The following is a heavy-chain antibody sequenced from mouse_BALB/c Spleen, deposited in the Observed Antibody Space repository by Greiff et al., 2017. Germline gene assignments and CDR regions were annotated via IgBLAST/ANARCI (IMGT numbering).Heavy chain of an antibody. V-gene: IGHV1-9*01. CDR3: ARKEVSYYYAMDY. CDR2: ILPGSGST. J-gene: IGHJ4*01. D-gene: IGHD6-2*01. CDR1: GYTFSSYW. Sequence: QVQLQQSGAELMKPGASVKISCKATGYTFSSYWIEWVKQRPGHGLEWIGEILPGSGSTNYNEKFKGKATFTADTSSNTAYMQLSSLTSEDSAVYYCARKEVSYYYAMDYWGQGTSVTVSS.